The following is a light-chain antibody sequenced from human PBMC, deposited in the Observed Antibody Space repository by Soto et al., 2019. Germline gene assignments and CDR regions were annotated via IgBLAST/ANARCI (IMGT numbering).Light chain of an antibody. J-gene: IGKJ1*01. CDR3: QLYGSSPVT. V-gene: IGKV3-20*01. CDR2: GAS. CDR1: QSVSSSY. Sequence: EIVLTQSPGTLSLSPGERATLSCRASQSVSSSYLAWYQQKPGQAPRLLIYGASSRATGIPDRFSGSGSGTDFTLTISILEPEDFAVYYCQLYGSSPVTFGQGTKVEIK.